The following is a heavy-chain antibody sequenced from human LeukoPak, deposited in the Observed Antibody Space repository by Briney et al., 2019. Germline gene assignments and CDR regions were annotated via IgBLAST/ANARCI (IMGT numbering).Heavy chain of an antibody. CDR1: GGSISSYY. Sequence: SETLSLTCTVSGGSISSYYWSWIRQPPGKGLEWIGYIYYSGSTNYNPSLKSRVTISVDKSKNQFSLKLSSVTAADTAVYYCASSAAGYYYYYMDVWGKGTTVTVSS. D-gene: IGHD6-13*01. CDR3: ASSAAGYYYYYMDV. V-gene: IGHV4-59*12. J-gene: IGHJ6*03. CDR2: IYYSGST.